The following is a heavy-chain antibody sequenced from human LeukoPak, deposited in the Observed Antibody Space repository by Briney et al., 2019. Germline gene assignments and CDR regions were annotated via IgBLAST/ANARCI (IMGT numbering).Heavy chain of an antibody. J-gene: IGHJ4*02. CDR2: IRYDGSNK. V-gene: IGHV3-30*02. D-gene: IGHD3-3*01. CDR1: GFTFSSYG. Sequence: PGGSLRLSCAASGFTFSSYGMHWVRQAPGKGLEWVAFIRYDGSNKYYADSVKGRFTISRDNSKNTLYLQMNSLRAEDTAVYYCAKDMGSYYDFWSGWSPLDYWGQGTLVTVSS. CDR3: AKDMGSYYDFWSGWSPLDY.